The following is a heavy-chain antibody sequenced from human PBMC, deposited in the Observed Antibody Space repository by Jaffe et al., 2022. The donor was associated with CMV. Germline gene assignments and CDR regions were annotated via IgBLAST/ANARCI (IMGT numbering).Heavy chain of an antibody. J-gene: IGHJ6*02. V-gene: IGHV4-39*01. CDR1: GGSISSSSYY. Sequence: QLQLQESGPGLVKPSETLSLTCTVSGGSISSSSYYWGWIRQPPGKGLEWIGSIYYSGSTYYNPSLKSRVTISVDTSKNQFSLKLSSVTAADTAVYYCISNGYYYGMDVWGQGTTVTVSS. CDR3: ISNGYYYGMDV. D-gene: IGHD4-4*01. CDR2: IYYSGST.